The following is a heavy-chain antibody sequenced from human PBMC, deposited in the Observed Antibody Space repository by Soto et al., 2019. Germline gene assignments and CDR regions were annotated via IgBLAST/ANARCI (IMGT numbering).Heavy chain of an antibody. CDR3: ASPTPPLTGYDPGPDYYCGMDV. Sequence: GDSVNVSCNVSGYTLTELSMHWVRQAPGKGLEWMGGFDPEDGETIYAQKFQGRVTMTEDTSTDTAYMELSSLRSEDTAVYYCASPTPPLTGYDPGPDYYCGMDVWGQGTTVTVSS. CDR2: FDPEDGET. J-gene: IGHJ6*02. V-gene: IGHV1-24*01. D-gene: IGHD3-9*01. CDR1: GYTLTELS.